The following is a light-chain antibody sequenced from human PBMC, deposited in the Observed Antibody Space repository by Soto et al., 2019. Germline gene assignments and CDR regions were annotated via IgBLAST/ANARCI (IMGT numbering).Light chain of an antibody. CDR3: QQRSNWPPLT. V-gene: IGKV3-11*01. CDR1: QSVSTY. J-gene: IGKJ4*01. Sequence: EIVLTQSPATLSLSPGERATLSCRASQSVSTYLAGYQQKPGQAPRLLIYDASNRATGIPTKFSGSGSGTDFTLTISNLEPEDFAVYYCQQRSNWPPLTFGGGTKVEIK. CDR2: DAS.